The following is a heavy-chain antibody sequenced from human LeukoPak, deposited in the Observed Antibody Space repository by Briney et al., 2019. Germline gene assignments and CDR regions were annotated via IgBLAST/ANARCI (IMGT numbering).Heavy chain of an antibody. V-gene: IGHV4-34*01. Sequence: SETLSLTCAVYGESFSGYYWSWIRQPPGKGLEWIGEINHSGSTNYNPSLKSRVAISVDTSKNQFSLKLSSVTAADTAVYYCARRLGVTNYWGQGTLVTVSS. D-gene: IGHD3-16*01. CDR3: ARRLGVTNY. CDR2: INHSGST. CDR1: GESFSGYY. J-gene: IGHJ4*02.